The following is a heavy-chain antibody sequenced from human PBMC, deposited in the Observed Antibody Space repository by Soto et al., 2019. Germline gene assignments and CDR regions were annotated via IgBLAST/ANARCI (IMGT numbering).Heavy chain of an antibody. V-gene: IGHV3-21*01. CDR1: GFTFSSYS. CDR3: ARRKWELPVDY. J-gene: IGHJ4*02. CDR2: ISSSSSYI. D-gene: IGHD1-26*01. Sequence: EVQLVESGGGLVKPGGSLRLSCAASGFTFSSYSMNWVRQAPGKGLEWVSSISSSSSYIYYADSVKGRFTISRDNAKNSLYLQMNSLRAEDTAVYYCARRKWELPVDYWGQGTLVNVSS.